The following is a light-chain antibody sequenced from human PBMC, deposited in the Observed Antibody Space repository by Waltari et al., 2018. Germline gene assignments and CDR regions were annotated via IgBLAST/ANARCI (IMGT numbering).Light chain of an antibody. J-gene: IGKJ1*01. CDR2: GAS. CDR3: QYYDSSPLWT. Sequence: EIVLTQSPGTLSLSPGERATLSCRASQSIDSTYLTWYQQKPGQPPRLLIYGASNRATGISDRFSGSVSGTDFTLTISRLDPEDFAVYYCQYYDSSPLWTFGQGTKVEIK. V-gene: IGKV3-20*01. CDR1: QSIDSTY.